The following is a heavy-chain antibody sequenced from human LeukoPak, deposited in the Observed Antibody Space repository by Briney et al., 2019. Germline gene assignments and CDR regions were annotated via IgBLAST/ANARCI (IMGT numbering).Heavy chain of an antibody. D-gene: IGHD2-2*01. J-gene: IGHJ4*02. V-gene: IGHV3-23*01. Sequence: GGSLRLSCAASGFTFSSYAMSWVRQAPGKGLGWVSAISGSGGSTYYADSVKGRFTISRDNSKNTLYLQMNSLRAEDTAVYYCANSYCSSTSCYLYYFDYWGQGTLVTVSS. CDR2: ISGSGGST. CDR3: ANSYCSSTSCYLYYFDY. CDR1: GFTFSSYA.